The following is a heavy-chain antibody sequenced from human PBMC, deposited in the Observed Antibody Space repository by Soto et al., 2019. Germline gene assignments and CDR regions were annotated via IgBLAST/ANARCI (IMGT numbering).Heavy chain of an antibody. CDR3: ARDYALKATVTTSDY. CDR2: ISAYNGNT. D-gene: IGHD4-17*01. V-gene: IGHV1-18*01. J-gene: IGHJ4*02. Sequence: ASVKVSCKASGYTFTSYGISWVRQAPGQGLEWMGWISAYNGNTNYAQKLQGRVTMTTDTSTSTAYMELRSLRSDDTAVYYCARDYALKATVTTSDYWGQGTLVTVSS. CDR1: GYTFTSYG.